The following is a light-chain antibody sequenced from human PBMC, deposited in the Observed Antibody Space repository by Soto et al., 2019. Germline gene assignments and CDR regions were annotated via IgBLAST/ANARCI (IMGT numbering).Light chain of an antibody. CDR3: QQYDNLPST. Sequence: DIQMTQSPSFLSASVGDSVTITCPASQDISNYLNWYRQKPGKAPRLLIYDASNLETGITSRFSGSGSGTDFTFTISSLQPEDIATYYCQQYDNLPSTFGGGTKMEIK. V-gene: IGKV1-33*01. J-gene: IGKJ4*01. CDR1: QDISNY. CDR2: DAS.